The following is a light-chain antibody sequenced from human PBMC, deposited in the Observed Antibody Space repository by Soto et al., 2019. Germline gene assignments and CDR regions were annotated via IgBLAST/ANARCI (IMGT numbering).Light chain of an antibody. CDR2: GAS. J-gene: IGKJ2*01. Sequence: EIVMTQSPATLSVSPGERATLSCRASQSVSTNLAWYQQKPGQAPRLLIYGASTRATGIPARFSGSGSGTEFTLTISGLRSEDLAVYYCQQYNNWPPYTFGQGTKLEIK. CDR3: QQYNNWPPYT. CDR1: QSVSTN. V-gene: IGKV3-15*01.